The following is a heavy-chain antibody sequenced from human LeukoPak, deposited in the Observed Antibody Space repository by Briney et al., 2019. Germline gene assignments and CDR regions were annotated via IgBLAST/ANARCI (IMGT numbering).Heavy chain of an antibody. Sequence: GGSLRLSCAPSGFTFSSYWMSWVRQAPGKGLEWVANINQGGSEKYYVDSVKGRFTISRDNAKNSLYLQMNSLRAEDTAVYYCARIYDNSGYYDYWGQGTLVTVSS. CDR2: INQGGSEK. CDR3: ARIYDNSGYYDY. V-gene: IGHV3-7*04. J-gene: IGHJ4*02. D-gene: IGHD3-22*01. CDR1: GFTFSSYW.